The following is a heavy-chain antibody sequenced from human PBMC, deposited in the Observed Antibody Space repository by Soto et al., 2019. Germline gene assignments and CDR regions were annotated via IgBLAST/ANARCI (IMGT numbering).Heavy chain of an antibody. CDR3: ARRKRGSTSCYGGCWFDP. Sequence: PGESLKISCKGSGYSFTSYWIGWVRQMPGKGLEWMGIIYPGDSDTRYSPSFQGQVTISADKSISTAYLQWSSLKASDTAMYYCARRKRGSTSCYGGCWFDPWGQGTLVTVSS. V-gene: IGHV5-51*01. CDR2: IYPGDSDT. D-gene: IGHD2-2*01. J-gene: IGHJ5*02. CDR1: GYSFTSYW.